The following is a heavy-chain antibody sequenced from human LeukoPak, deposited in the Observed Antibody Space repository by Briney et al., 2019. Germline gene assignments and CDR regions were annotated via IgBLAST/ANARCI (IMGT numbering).Heavy chain of an antibody. CDR3: ARDLSGSYCIEY. V-gene: IGHV3-30-3*01. Sequence: PGRSLRLSCAASGFIFSSYAMHWVRQAPGKGLEWVAVISHDGNRNYCADSVKGRFTISRDNSKNTLYLEMNSLRADDTAAYYCARDLSGSYCIEYWGQGTLVTVYS. CDR1: GFIFSSYA. CDR2: ISHDGNRN. J-gene: IGHJ4*02. D-gene: IGHD3-10*01.